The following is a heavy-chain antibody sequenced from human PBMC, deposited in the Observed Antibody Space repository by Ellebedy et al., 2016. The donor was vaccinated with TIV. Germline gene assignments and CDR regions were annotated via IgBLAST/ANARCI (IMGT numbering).Heavy chain of an antibody. J-gene: IGHJ3*02. Sequence: SPSFQGQVTISADKSISTAYLQWSSLKASDTAMYYCARHLDDDFDIWGQGTMVTVSS. CDR3: ARHLDDDFDI. V-gene: IGHV5-51*01.